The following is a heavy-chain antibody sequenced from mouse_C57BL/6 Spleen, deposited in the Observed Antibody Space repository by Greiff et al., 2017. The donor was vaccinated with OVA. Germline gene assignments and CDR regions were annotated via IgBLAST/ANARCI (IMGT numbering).Heavy chain of an antibody. D-gene: IGHD6-1*01. Sequence: LEESGPGLVKPSQSLSLTCSVTGYSITSGYYWNWIRQFPGNKLEWMGYISYDGSNNYNPSLKNRISITRDTSKNQFFLKLNSVTTEDTATYYCARCSSYYAMDYWGQGTSVTGSS. CDR3: ARCSSYYAMDY. CDR2: ISYDGSN. CDR1: GYSITSGYY. V-gene: IGHV3-6*01. J-gene: IGHJ4*01.